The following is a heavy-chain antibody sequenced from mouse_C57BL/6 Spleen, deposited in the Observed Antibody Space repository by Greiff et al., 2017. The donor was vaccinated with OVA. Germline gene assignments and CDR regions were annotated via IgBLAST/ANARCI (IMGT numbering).Heavy chain of an antibody. D-gene: IGHD3-2*02. J-gene: IGHJ3*01. Sequence: EVQVVESGGCLVKPGGSLKLSCAASGFTFSDYGMHWVRQAPEKGLEWVAYISSGSSTIYYADTVKGRFTISRDNAKNTLFLQMTSLRSEDTAMYYCARKDSSGSFAYWGQGTLVTVSA. CDR1: GFTFSDYG. CDR2: ISSGSSTI. CDR3: ARKDSSGSFAY. V-gene: IGHV5-17*01.